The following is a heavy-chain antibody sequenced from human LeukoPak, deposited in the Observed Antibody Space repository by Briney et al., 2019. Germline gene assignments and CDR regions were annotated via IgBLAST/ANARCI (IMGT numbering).Heavy chain of an antibody. CDR1: GGSFSGYY. D-gene: IGHD3-3*01. J-gene: IGHJ4*02. CDR3: ASGDYDFWSGYYYYFDY. V-gene: IGHV4-34*01. CDR2: IYYSGST. Sequence: SETLSLTCAVYGGSFSGYYWSWIRQPPGKGLEWIGSIYYSGSTYYNPSLKSRVTISVDTSKNQFSLKLSSVTAADTAVYYCASGDYDFWSGYYYYFDYWGQGTLVTVSS.